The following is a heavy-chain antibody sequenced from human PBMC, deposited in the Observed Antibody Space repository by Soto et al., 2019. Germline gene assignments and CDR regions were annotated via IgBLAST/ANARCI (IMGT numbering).Heavy chain of an antibody. V-gene: IGHV4-39*01. CDR2: IYYSGST. CDR1: GGSISSSSYY. Sequence: SETLSLTCTVSGGSISSSSYYWGWIRQPPGKGLEWIGSIYYSGSTYYNPSLKSRVTISVDTSKNQFSLKLSSVTAADTAVYYCARANRAWLQLLDYWGQGTQVTVSS. J-gene: IGHJ4*02. CDR3: ARANRAWLQLLDY. D-gene: IGHD5-12*01.